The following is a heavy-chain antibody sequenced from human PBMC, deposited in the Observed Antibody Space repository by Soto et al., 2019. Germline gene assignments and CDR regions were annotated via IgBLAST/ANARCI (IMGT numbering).Heavy chain of an antibody. CDR1: GGTFSGYY. D-gene: IGHD6-6*01. V-gene: IGHV4-34*01. CDR3: ARAGIAARLVDF. CDR2: INHSGST. Sequence: PSETLSLTCVVYGGTFSGYYWSWIRQPPGKGLEWIEEINHSGSTNFNPSLKSRVTISVDTSKNQFSLKLSSVTAADTAVYYCARAGIAARLVDFWGQGTLVTVSS. J-gene: IGHJ4*02.